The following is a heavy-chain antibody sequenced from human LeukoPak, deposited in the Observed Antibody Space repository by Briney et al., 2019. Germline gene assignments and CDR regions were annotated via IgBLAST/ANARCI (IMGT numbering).Heavy chain of an antibody. CDR1: GGSISSGDYY. J-gene: IGHJ4*02. Sequence: PSQTLSLTCTVSGGSISSGDYYWSWIRQPPGKGLEWIGYINYSGGTNYNPSLKSRVTISVDTSKNQFSLKLSSVTAADTAVYYCARVPHYYDSSGESDYWGQGTLVTVSS. CDR2: INYSGGT. V-gene: IGHV4-30-4*01. CDR3: ARVPHYYDSSGESDY. D-gene: IGHD3-22*01.